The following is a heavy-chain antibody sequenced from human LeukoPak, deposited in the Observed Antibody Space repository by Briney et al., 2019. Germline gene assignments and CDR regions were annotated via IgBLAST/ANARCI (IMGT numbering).Heavy chain of an antibody. CDR3: ARDISYCGGDCAPYYFDY. CDR1: GFTFSDYY. V-gene: IGHV3-11*05. Sequence: GGSLRLSCTASGFTFSDYYTSWIRQAPGKGLEWVSYISGTSTYTNYADSVKGRFTISRDNAKNSLYLQMNSLRAEDTAVYYCARDISYCGGDCAPYYFDYWGQGTLVTVSS. D-gene: IGHD2-21*02. CDR2: ISGTSTYT. J-gene: IGHJ4*02.